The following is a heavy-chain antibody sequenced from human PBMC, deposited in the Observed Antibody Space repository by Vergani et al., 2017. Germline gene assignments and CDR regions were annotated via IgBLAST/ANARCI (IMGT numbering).Heavy chain of an antibody. CDR2: IYYSGST. V-gene: IGHV4-59*01. D-gene: IGHD3-10*01. CDR3: ARDTRYYYGSGSYSVPYYYYGMDV. CDR1: GGSISSYY. J-gene: IGHJ6*02. Sequence: QVQLQESGPGLVKPSETLSLTCTVSGGSISSYYWSWIRQPPGKGLEWIGYIYYSGSTNYNPSLKSRVTISVDTSKNQFSLKLSSVTAADTAVYYCARDTRYYYGSGSYSVPYYYYGMDVWGQATTVTVSS.